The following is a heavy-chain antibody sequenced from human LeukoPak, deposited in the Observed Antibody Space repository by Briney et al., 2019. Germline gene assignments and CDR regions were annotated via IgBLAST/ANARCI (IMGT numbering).Heavy chain of an antibody. D-gene: IGHD2-2*01. CDR2: ISGSGGST. CDR3: AKDFVSSTSCYFHY. Sequence: SGGSLRLSCAASGFTFSSYAMSWVRQAPGKGLEWVSAISGSGGSTYYADSVKGRFTISTDNSKHTPYLQMNSLRAEDKAVYYCAKDFVSSTSCYFHYWGQGTLVTVSS. CDR1: GFTFSSYA. J-gene: IGHJ4*02. V-gene: IGHV3-23*01.